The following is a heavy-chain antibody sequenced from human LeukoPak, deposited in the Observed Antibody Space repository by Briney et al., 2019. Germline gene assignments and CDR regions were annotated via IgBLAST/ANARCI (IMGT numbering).Heavy chain of an antibody. J-gene: IGHJ4*02. CDR2: ISSSGSTI. Sequence: GGSLRLSCAASGFTFSSCEMNWVRQAPGKGLEWVSYISSSGSTIYYAGSVKGRFTISRDNAKNSLYLQMNSLRAEDTAVYYCARGAPYCGGDCFDYWGQGALVTVSS. V-gene: IGHV3-48*03. CDR3: ARGAPYCGGDCFDY. CDR1: GFTFSSCE. D-gene: IGHD2-21*01.